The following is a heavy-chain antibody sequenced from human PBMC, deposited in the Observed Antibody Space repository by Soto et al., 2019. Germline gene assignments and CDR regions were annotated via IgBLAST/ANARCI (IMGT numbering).Heavy chain of an antibody. V-gene: IGHV1-69*01. D-gene: IGHD3-16*01. CDR3: AIERSYDRDGGNYSYGMDD. CDR2: IIPIFGTA. Sequence: QVQLVQSGAEVKKPGSSVKVSCKASGGTFSSYAISWVRQSPGQGREWLGGIIPIFGTANYAQKLQGRVTSTADESTSPAYMELSRLGSEDTAVYYCAIERSYDRDGGNYSYGMDDWGQGPTVTVSS. J-gene: IGHJ6*02. CDR1: GGTFSSYA.